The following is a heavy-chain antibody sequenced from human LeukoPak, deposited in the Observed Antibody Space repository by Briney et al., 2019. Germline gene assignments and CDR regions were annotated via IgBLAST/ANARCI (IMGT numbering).Heavy chain of an antibody. J-gene: IGHJ4*02. Sequence: SETLSLTCTVSGGSISSSSYYWGWIRRPPGKGLEWIGSIYYSGSTYYNPSLKSRVTISVDTSKNQFSLKLSSVTAADTAVYYCARQEIAVAVDYWGQGTLVTVSS. CDR2: IYYSGST. CDR1: GGSISSSSYY. V-gene: IGHV4-39*01. D-gene: IGHD6-19*01. CDR3: ARQEIAVAVDY.